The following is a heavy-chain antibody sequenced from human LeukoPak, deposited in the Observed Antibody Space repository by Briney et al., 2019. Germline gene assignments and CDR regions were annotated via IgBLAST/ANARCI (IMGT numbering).Heavy chain of an antibody. CDR2: ITSSSTYI. V-gene: IGHV3-21*06. J-gene: IGHJ3*02. D-gene: IGHD3-3*01. CDR3: ARGEIPRISIFGVVGVIGFDI. Sequence: PGGSLRRSCAASGLTFSSYSMSWVRQAPGKGLEWVSSITSSSTYIYYADSVKGRFTVSRDNAKNSLYLQINSLRAEDTAVYYCARGEIPRISIFGVVGVIGFDIWGQGTMVTVSS. CDR1: GLTFSSYS.